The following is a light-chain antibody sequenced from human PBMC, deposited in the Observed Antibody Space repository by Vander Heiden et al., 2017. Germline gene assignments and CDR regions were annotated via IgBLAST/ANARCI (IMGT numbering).Light chain of an antibody. J-gene: IGKJ1*01. V-gene: IGKV1-27*01. CDR3: QKCDTAPWT. Sequence: DIQMTQSPSSLSASVGDRVTITCRASQCISNYLAWYQQKPGEVPKLLIYAASTLQSGVPSRFSGSGSGTDFTLTISSLQPEDVATYYCQKCDTAPWTFGQGTKVEIK. CDR2: AAS. CDR1: QCISNY.